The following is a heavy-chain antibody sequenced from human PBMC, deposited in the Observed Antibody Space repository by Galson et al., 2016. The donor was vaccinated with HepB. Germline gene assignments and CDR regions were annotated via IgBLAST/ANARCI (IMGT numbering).Heavy chain of an antibody. CDR1: GGSISNHY. CDR2: IYYTGST. CDR3: AKMIASPDTWAANWFDP. D-gene: IGHD6-13*01. J-gene: IGHJ5*02. Sequence: SETLSLTCTVSGGSISNHYWSWIRQPPGKGLEWIGYIYYTGSTNYSPSLKSRVTMSVDTSKNQFSLKLKSVTAADTAVYFCAKMIASPDTWAANWFDPWGQGTLVTVSS. V-gene: IGHV4-59*11.